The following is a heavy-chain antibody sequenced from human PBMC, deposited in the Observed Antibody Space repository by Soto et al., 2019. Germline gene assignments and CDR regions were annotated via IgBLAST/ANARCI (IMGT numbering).Heavy chain of an antibody. CDR1: GYTFTSYG. Sequence: ASVKVSCKASGYTFTSYGISWVRQAPGQGLEWMGWISAYNGNTNYAQKLQGRVTMTTDTSTSTAYMELRSLRSDDTAVYYCARDSEGYGSSTSCYAVDAFESRGQRTTVTVSS. CDR2: ISAYNGNT. V-gene: IGHV1-18*01. J-gene: IGHJ3*02. CDR3: ARDSEGYGSSTSCYAVDAFES. D-gene: IGHD2-2*01.